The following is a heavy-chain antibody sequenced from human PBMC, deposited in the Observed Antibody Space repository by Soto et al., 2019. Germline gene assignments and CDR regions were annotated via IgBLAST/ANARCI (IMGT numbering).Heavy chain of an antibody. V-gene: IGHV3-30*18. Sequence: QAHLVESGGGVAQPGRSLRLSCAASGFSFNTYGLHWVRQAPGKGLEWVAGVSFDGGNQYYADSVKGRFTISRDNSKNTLFLQMDNLRAEHTAVYFCAKDSSIIAGGSGGWFDPWGQGTRVIVSS. CDR3: AKDSSIIAGGSGGWFDP. CDR1: GFSFNTYG. CDR2: VSFDGGNQ. D-gene: IGHD2-15*01. J-gene: IGHJ5*02.